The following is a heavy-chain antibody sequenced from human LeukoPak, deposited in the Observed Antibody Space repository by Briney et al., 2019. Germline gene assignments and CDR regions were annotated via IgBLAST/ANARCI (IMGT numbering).Heavy chain of an antibody. CDR2: ISTSSSYI. CDR3: ARDEKLGGYYYGSGSYHEY. Sequence: PGGSLRLSCAASGFTFSSYGMHWVRQAPGEGLEYVSSISTSSSYIYYADSVKGRFTISRDNAKNSLYLQMNSLRAEDTAVYYCARDEKLGGYYYGSGSYHEYWGQGTLVTVSS. V-gene: IGHV3-21*01. CDR1: GFTFSSYG. J-gene: IGHJ4*02. D-gene: IGHD3-10*01.